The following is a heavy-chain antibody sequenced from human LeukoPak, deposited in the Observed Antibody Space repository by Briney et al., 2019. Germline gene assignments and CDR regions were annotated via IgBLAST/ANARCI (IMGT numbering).Heavy chain of an antibody. D-gene: IGHD3-10*01. V-gene: IGHV3-23*01. CDR3: AREVGVGGLLSLEY. CDR1: GYTLSTYA. Sequence: GGSLRLSCAASGYTLSTYAMSWVRHAPGKGREWGSVIRVSGDNTYYTDSVRGRYTTSRDDSKNTLHLQLSSLRAEDTAVYYCAREVGVGGLLSLEYWGQGTLVTVSS. CDR2: IRVSGDNT. J-gene: IGHJ4*02.